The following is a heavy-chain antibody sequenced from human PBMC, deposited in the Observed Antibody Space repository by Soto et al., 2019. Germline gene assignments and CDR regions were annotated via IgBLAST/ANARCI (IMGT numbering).Heavy chain of an antibody. Sequence: GALRLSCATSGFSFSNYAMSWVRQAPGKGLEWVAAITSVGYTYYVDSLKGRFTISRDNSKNTLFLQMNSLRAEDTAVYYCAKDLIDYSNSYFDYWGQGTLVTVSS. CDR2: ITSVGYT. D-gene: IGHD4-4*01. J-gene: IGHJ4*02. CDR3: AKDLIDYSNSYFDY. V-gene: IGHV3-23*01. CDR1: GFSFSNYA.